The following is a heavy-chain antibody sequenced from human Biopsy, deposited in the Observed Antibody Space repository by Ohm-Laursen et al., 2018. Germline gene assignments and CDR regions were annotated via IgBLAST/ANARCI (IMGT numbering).Heavy chain of an antibody. CDR2: VYYTGST. CDR3: ARDRGYYSDRTVPGYFDL. J-gene: IGHJ2*01. Sequence: SDTLSLTCTVSGDSISSYYWSWIRQPPGKGLQWIGYVYYTGSTDYNPSLQSRVTISDDTSKNLFSLRLRSVTPADTAIYYCARDRGYYSDRTVPGYFDLWGRGTLVTVSS. V-gene: IGHV4-59*01. CDR1: GDSISSYY. D-gene: IGHD3-22*01.